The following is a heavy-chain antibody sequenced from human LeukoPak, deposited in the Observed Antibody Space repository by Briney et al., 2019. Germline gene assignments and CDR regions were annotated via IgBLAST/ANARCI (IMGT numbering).Heavy chain of an antibody. J-gene: IGHJ4*02. CDR3: ARARDYGDYVFDY. CDR1: GYTFSTYY. Sequence: ASVKVSSKASGYTFSTYYIHWVRQAPGQGLEWMGIINPSGGSTSYAQKFQGRVTMTRDTSTSTVYMELTSLRSEDTAVFYCARARDYGDYVFDYWGQGTLVTVSS. CDR2: INPSGGST. D-gene: IGHD4-17*01. V-gene: IGHV1-46*01.